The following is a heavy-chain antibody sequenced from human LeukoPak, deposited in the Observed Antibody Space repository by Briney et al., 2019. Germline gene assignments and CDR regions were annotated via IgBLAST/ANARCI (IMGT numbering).Heavy chain of an antibody. CDR2: LYYSGST. J-gene: IGHJ4*02. Sequence: SETLSLTCTVSGGSISSSFHYWHWIRQPPGEGLEWIGSLYYSGSTSYSPSLKSRVTMSVDTSKNQFSLKLSSVTAADTAVYYCARLHASGSLGTYYDYWGQGSLVSVST. CDR3: ARLHASGSLGTYYDY. V-gene: IGHV4-39*01. D-gene: IGHD3-10*01. CDR1: GGSISSSFHY.